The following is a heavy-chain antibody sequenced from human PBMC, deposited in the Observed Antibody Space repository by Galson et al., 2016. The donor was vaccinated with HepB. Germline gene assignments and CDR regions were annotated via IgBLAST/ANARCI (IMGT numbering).Heavy chain of an antibody. V-gene: IGHV4-31*03. D-gene: IGHD3-22*01. CDR3: ARALLIYSRVLHAFDI. J-gene: IGHJ3*02. CDR1: GGSINSGGYY. CDR2: IYYSGST. Sequence: TLSLTCTVSGGSINSGGYYWNWIRQHPGKGLEWIGYIYYSGSTYYNPSLKSRFTISLDTSKNQFSLKLSSVTAPDTAVYYCARALLIYSRVLHAFDIWGQGTVVTVSS.